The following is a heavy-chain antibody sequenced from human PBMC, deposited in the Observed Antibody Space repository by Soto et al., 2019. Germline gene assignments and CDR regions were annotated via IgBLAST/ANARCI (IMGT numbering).Heavy chain of an antibody. Sequence: EVQLLGSGGGLVQPGGSLRLSCAASGFTFSSYARSWVRQAPGKGLEWVSGISGSGGSTYYADSVKGRFTISRDNSKNTLYLQMNSLRAEDTAIYSCAKGYCSSTGCSRGYFDYWGQGTLVTVSS. CDR1: GFTFSSYA. V-gene: IGHV3-23*01. CDR3: AKGYCSSTGCSRGYFDY. CDR2: ISGSGGST. D-gene: IGHD2-2*01. J-gene: IGHJ4*02.